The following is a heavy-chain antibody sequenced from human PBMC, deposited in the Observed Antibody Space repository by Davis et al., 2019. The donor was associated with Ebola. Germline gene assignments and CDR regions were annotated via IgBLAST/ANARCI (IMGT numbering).Heavy chain of an antibody. CDR1: GFTFSSYA. Sequence: PGGSLRLSCAASGFTFSSYAMHWVRQAPGKGLEWVAVISYDGSNKYYADSVKGRFTISRDNSKNTLYLQMNSLRTEDTAVYYCARAKTEDRSYMDVWGKGTKVTVSS. V-gene: IGHV3-30-3*01. J-gene: IGHJ6*03. D-gene: IGHD3-16*02. CDR3: ARAKTEDRSYMDV. CDR2: ISYDGSNK.